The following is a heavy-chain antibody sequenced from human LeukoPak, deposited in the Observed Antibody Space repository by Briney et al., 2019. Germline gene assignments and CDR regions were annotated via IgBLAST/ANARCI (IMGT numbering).Heavy chain of an antibody. CDR1: GGSISSYY. CDR3: ARVGLGDDFWSGYSYYYYMDV. Sequence: PSETLPLTCTVSGGSISSYYWNWIRQPPGKGLEWIGSISYSGSTNYNPSLESRVTISVDTSKNQFSLKLSSVTAADTAVYYCARVGLGDDFWSGYSYYYYMDVWGKGTTVTVSS. CDR2: ISYSGST. V-gene: IGHV4-59*01. J-gene: IGHJ6*03. D-gene: IGHD3-3*01.